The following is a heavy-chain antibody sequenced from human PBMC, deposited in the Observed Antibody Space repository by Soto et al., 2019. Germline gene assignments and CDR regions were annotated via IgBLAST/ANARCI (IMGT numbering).Heavy chain of an antibody. CDR2: IFSNDEK. J-gene: IGHJ4*02. CDR3: ARMYYSGYDCVDY. CDR1: GFSLSNAKMG. Sequence: GSGPTLVNPTETLTLTCTVSGFSLSNAKMGVSWIRQPPGKALEWLAHIFSNDEKSYSTFLKSRLTISKDPSKSQVVLIMTNMDPVDTATYYCARMYYSGYDCVDYWGQGTLVTVSS. V-gene: IGHV2-26*01. D-gene: IGHD5-12*01.